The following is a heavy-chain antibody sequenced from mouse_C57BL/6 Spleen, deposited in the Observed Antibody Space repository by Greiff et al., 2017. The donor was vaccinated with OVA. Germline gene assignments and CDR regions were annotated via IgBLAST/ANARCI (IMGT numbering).Heavy chain of an antibody. J-gene: IGHJ1*03. D-gene: IGHD2-4*01. V-gene: IGHV1-52*01. Sequence: QVQLQQSGAELVRPGSSVKLSCKASGYTFTSYWMHWVKQRPIQGLEWIGNIDPSDSETHYNQKFKDKATLTVDKSSSTAYMQLSSLTSEDSAVYYCARSGGYYDYDDWYFDVWGTGTTVTVSS. CDR2: IDPSDSET. CDR1: GYTFTSYW. CDR3: ARSGGYYDYDDWYFDV.